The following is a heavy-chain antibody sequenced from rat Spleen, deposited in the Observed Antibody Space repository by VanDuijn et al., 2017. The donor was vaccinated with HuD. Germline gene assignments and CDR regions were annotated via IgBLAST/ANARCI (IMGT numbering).Heavy chain of an antibody. J-gene: IGHJ3*01. Sequence: EVQLVESGGGLVQPGRSLKLSCAASGFTFSDYNMAWVRQAPEKGLEWVATISYDGGGTYYSDSVKGRFTISRDNAENTVYLQMNSLRSEDTATYYCAKDRYSSYDGYQALFACWGQGTLVTVSS. CDR3: AKDRYSSYDGYQALFAC. CDR2: ISYDGGGT. CDR1: GFTFSDYN. D-gene: IGHD1-12*03. V-gene: IGHV5-7*01.